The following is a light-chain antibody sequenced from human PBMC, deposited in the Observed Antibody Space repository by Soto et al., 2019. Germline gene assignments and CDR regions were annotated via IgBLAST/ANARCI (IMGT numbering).Light chain of an antibody. CDR2: EVI. CDR3: SSYTSTMTNV. CDR1: GSDIGAYLS. Sequence: QSVLTQPPSASGSPGQSVTISCAGTGSDIGAYLSVSWYQLHPGTAPKLLLYEVIERPSGVPYRFSGSKSGNTASLTISGLQAADEADYFCSSYTSTMTNVFGSGTKVTVL. J-gene: IGLJ1*01. V-gene: IGLV2-8*01.